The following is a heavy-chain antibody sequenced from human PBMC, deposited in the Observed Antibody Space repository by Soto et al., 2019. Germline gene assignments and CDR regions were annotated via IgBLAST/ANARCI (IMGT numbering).Heavy chain of an antibody. CDR3: AKDMRGGWYWGAFDI. Sequence: HPGGSLRLSCAASGFTFDDYAMHWVRQAPGKGLEWVSGISWNSGSIGYADSVKGRFTISRDNAKNSLYLQMNSLRAEDTALYYCAKDMRGGWYWGAFDIWGQGTMVTVSS. J-gene: IGHJ3*02. CDR1: GFTFDDYA. CDR2: ISWNSGSI. V-gene: IGHV3-9*01. D-gene: IGHD6-19*01.